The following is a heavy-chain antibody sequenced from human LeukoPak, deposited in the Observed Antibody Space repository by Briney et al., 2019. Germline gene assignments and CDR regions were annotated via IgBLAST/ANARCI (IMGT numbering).Heavy chain of an antibody. CDR3: ARHWRGEQLFS. CDR1: DGSISSSRCF. Sequence: ETLSLTCTVLDGSISSSRCFGCYIRQPPGKGLEWIGSIDYSGSTYYNPSVKSRVTISADTSKNQFSLKLSSVTAADTAVYYCARHWRGEQLFSWGQGNLVTVSS. CDR2: IDYSGST. J-gene: IGHJ5*02. V-gene: IGHV4-39*01. D-gene: IGHD1-26*01.